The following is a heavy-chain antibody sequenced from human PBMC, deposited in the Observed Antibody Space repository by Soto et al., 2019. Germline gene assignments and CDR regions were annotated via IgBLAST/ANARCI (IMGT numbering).Heavy chain of an antibody. CDR1: GDSISSYY. CDR2: LYYGRSA. Sequence: QVQLQESGPGLVKPSETLSLTCAVSGDSISSYYCMWIRQPPGKGLESIGYLYYGRSANYNPSLTRRFPLSVDTSTNQCSLTLSSMTAADTAVYYCALRSMAVVPEYWCQGTLVTVSS. CDR3: ALRSMAVVPEY. V-gene: IGHV4-59*01. D-gene: IGHD3-22*01. J-gene: IGHJ4*02.